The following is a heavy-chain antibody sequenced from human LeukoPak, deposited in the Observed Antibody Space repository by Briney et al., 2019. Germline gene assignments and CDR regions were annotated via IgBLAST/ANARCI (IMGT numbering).Heavy chain of an antibody. CDR3: ASIVSYSSGWYFDY. J-gene: IGHJ4*02. Sequence: SETLSLTRTVSGGSISSYYWSWIRQPAGKGLEWIGRIYTSGSTNYNPSLKSRVTMSVDTSKNQFSLKLSSVTAADTAVYYCASIVSYSSGWYFDYWGQGTLVTVSS. CDR1: GGSISSYY. V-gene: IGHV4-4*07. D-gene: IGHD6-19*01. CDR2: IYTSGST.